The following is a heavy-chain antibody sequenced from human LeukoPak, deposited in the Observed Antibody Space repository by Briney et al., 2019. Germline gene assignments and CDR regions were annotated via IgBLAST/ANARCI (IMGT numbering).Heavy chain of an antibody. D-gene: IGHD5-12*01. CDR2: ITSAGRAI. J-gene: IGHJ4*02. CDR1: GFTFSDFY. CDR3: ASDIVATSGDF. Sequence: GGSLRLSCAASGFTFSDFYMSWIRQAPGQGMEWVSYITSAGRAIYYADSVRGRFTISRDNARNSLYLQMNGLRAEDTAVYYCASDIVATSGDFWGQGALVTVSS. V-gene: IGHV3-11*01.